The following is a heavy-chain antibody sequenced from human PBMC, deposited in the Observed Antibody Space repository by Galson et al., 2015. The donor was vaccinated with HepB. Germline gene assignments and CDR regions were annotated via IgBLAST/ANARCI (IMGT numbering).Heavy chain of an antibody. CDR2: ISSSDSTI. CDR1: GFTFSRYS. V-gene: IGHV3-48*02. D-gene: IGHD2/OR15-2a*01. J-gene: IGHJ4*02. CDR3: ARNSTFHSFDY. Sequence: SLRLSCAASGFTFSRYSMNWVRQAPGKGLEWVSYISSSDSTIHYADSVKGRFTISRDNAKNSLYLQMSSLRDEDTAVYYCARNSTFHSFDYWGQGTLVTVSS.